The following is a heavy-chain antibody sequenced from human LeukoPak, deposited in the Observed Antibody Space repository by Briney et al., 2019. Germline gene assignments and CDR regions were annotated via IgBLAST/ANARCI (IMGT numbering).Heavy chain of an antibody. CDR3: ARESDNWNYGSSYYFDY. CDR1: GFTFSSYS. V-gene: IGHV3-21*01. Sequence: GGSLRLSCAASGFTFSSYSMNWVRQAPGKGLEWVSSISSSSSYIYYADSVKGRFTISRDNAKNSLYLQMNSLRAEDTAVYYCARESDNWNYGSSYYFDYWGQGTLVTVSS. CDR2: ISSSSSYI. J-gene: IGHJ4*02. D-gene: IGHD1-7*01.